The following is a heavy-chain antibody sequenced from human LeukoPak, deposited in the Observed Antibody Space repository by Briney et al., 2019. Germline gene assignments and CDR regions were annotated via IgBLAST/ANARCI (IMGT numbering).Heavy chain of an antibody. Sequence: PSETLSLTCAVYGGSFSGYYWSWIRPPPGKGLEWIGELNHSGSTNYNPSLKSRVTISVDTSKNQFSLKLSSVTAADTAVYYCAREAQVFYDFWSGYQSRYFDYWGQGTLVTVSS. J-gene: IGHJ4*02. CDR3: AREAQVFYDFWSGYQSRYFDY. CDR1: GGSFSGYY. CDR2: LNHSGST. V-gene: IGHV4-34*01. D-gene: IGHD3-3*01.